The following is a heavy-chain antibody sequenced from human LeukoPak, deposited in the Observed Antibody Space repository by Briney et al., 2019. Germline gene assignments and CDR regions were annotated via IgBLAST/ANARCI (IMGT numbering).Heavy chain of an antibody. V-gene: IGHV3-7*01. CDR3: ARSYYDSSGYYPGSFDY. J-gene: IGHJ4*02. D-gene: IGHD3-22*01. Sequence: GGSLRLSCAASGFTFSTYWMNWVRQAPGKGLEWVANIKEDGSEKYCVDSVKGRFTISRDNAKDSLYVQMNSLRAEDTAVYYCARSYYDSSGYYPGSFDYWGQGTLVTVSS. CDR2: IKEDGSEK. CDR1: GFTFSTYW.